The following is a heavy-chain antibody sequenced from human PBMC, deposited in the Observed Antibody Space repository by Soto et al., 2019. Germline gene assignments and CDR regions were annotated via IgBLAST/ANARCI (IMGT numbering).Heavy chain of an antibody. Sequence: VKVSCKASGYIFTAYSIHWLRQAPGQGLEWMGWFNPNSGDTIYAQKFQGRITLTRDTSITTAYMELYSLTSDDTAVYYCAREASAVISLDYWGQGTMVTVYS. CDR1: GYIFTAYS. D-gene: IGHD4-4*01. CDR3: AREASAVISLDY. CDR2: FNPNSGDT. J-gene: IGHJ4*02. V-gene: IGHV1-2*02.